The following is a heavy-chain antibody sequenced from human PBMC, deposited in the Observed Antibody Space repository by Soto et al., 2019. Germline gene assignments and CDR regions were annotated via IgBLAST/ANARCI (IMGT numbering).Heavy chain of an antibody. CDR2: IYDSGGT. CDR1: GFTVSNNY. D-gene: IGHD3-3*01. J-gene: IGHJ6*02. Sequence: LRLSCAASGFTVSNNYMSWVRQAPGKGLEWVSVIYDSGGTYYADSVKGRFTISRDDPKNTVYLQMHGLRDEDTAIYYCARRHDFWSGYSYKYGLDVWGQGTTVTVSS. V-gene: IGHV3-53*01. CDR3: ARRHDFWSGYSYKYGLDV.